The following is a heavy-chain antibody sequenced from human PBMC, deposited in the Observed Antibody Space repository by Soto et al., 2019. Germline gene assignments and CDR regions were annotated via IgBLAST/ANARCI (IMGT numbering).Heavy chain of an antibody. CDR3: ARGWYASNWDYYYGMDV. V-gene: IGHV4-59*01. CDR2: IYYSGST. CDR1: GASMSTYF. D-gene: IGHD6-13*01. J-gene: IGHJ6*02. Sequence: SETLSLTCTVSGASMSTYFYSWIRQPPGKGLEWIGNIYYSGSTNYNPSLKSRVTISVDMSKNQFSLKLSSVTAADTAVYYCARGWYASNWDYYYGMDVWGQGITVTVSS.